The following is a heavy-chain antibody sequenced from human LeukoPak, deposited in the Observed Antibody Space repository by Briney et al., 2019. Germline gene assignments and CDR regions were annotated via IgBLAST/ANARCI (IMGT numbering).Heavy chain of an antibody. D-gene: IGHD2-15*01. CDR3: AKGVDYCSGGSCPADY. CDR2: ISYDGSNK. V-gene: IGHV3-30-3*01. J-gene: IGHJ4*02. CDR1: GFTFSSYA. Sequence: GGSLRLSCAASGFTFSSYAMHWVRQAPGKGLEWVAVISYDGSNKYYADSVKGRFTISRDNSKNTLYLQMNSLRAEDTAVYYCAKGVDYCSGGSCPADYWGPGTLVTVSS.